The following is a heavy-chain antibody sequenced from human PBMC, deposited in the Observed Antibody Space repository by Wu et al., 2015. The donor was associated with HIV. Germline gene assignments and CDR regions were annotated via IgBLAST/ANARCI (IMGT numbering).Heavy chain of an antibody. Sequence: QVHLVQSGAEVKKPGASVRVSCQTSGFTFTDNYVHWVRQAPGQGLEWMGFINPKSGGTNYALKFQGRVTFTRDTSINTVYVEVASLTSDDTAVYFCGRQARYGNFDISGSLDSWGQGTLVTVSS. CDR2: INPKSGGT. CDR1: GFTFTDNY. D-gene: IGHD3-22*01. J-gene: IGHJ5*01. V-gene: IGHV1-2*07. CDR3: GRQARYGNFDISGSLDS.